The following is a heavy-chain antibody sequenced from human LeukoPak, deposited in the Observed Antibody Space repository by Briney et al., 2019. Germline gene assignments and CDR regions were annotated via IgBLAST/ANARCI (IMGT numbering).Heavy chain of an antibody. CDR2: IYYSGST. CDR1: GGSISSYY. CDR3: AAYRSGTHYNSYYFDD. D-gene: IGHD3-10*01. Sequence: SETLSLTCTVSGGSISSYYWSWIRRPPGKGLEWIGYIYYSGSTNYNPSLKSRVTISVDTSKNQFSLKLTSVTAADTAVYYCAAYRSGTHYNSYYFDDWGQGTLVTVSS. V-gene: IGHV4-59*08. J-gene: IGHJ4*02.